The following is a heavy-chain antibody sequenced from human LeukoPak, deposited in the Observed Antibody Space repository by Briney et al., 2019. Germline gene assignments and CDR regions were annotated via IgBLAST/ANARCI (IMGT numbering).Heavy chain of an antibody. D-gene: IGHD3-22*01. Sequence: SETLSLTCTVSGGSISTYYWSWIRQPPGKGLEWIGYIYYSGSTNYNPSLKSRVAISVDTSKNQFSLKLSSVTAADTAVYYCAREYSSGYIFDYWGQGTLVTVSS. CDR3: AREYSSGYIFDY. J-gene: IGHJ4*02. CDR1: GGSISTYY. CDR2: IYYSGST. V-gene: IGHV4-59*12.